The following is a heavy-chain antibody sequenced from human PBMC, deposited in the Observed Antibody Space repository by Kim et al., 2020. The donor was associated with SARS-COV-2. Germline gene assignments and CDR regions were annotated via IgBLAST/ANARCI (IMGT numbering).Heavy chain of an antibody. D-gene: IGHD2-8*01. CDR2: INHSGST. CDR1: GGSFSGYY. Sequence: SETLSLTCAVYGGSFSGYYWSWIRQPPGKGLEWIGEINHSGSTNYNPSLKSRVTISVDTSKNQFSLKLSSVTAADTAVYYCARRGFAFGVWGQGTLVTVSS. J-gene: IGHJ4*02. CDR3: ARRGFAFGV. V-gene: IGHV4-34*01.